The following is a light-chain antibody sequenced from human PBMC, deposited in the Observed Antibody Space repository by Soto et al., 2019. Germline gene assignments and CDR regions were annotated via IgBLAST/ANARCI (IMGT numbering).Light chain of an antibody. CDR1: QSISSW. J-gene: IGKJ3*01. V-gene: IGKV1-5*01. Sequence: DIQMTQSPSTLSASVGDRVTITCRASQSISSWLAWYQQKPGKAPKLLIYDASSLESGVPSRFSGSGSGTEFTLTISSLQPDDFATYYCQKYNSYRFTFGPGTKVDIK. CDR3: QKYNSYRFT. CDR2: DAS.